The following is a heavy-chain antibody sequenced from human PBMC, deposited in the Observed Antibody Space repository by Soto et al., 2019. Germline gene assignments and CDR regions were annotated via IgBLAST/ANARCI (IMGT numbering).Heavy chain of an antibody. D-gene: IGHD3-3*01. CDR2: IYYSGST. Sequence: TLSLTCTVSGGSISSGGYYWSWIRQHPGKGLELIGYIYYSGSTYYNPSLKSRVTISVDTSKNQFSLKLSSVTAADTAVYYCARDRGPTITIFGAAPNNYYYGMDVWGQGTTVTVYS. CDR1: GGSISSGGYY. CDR3: ARDRGPTITIFGAAPNNYYYGMDV. V-gene: IGHV4-31*03. J-gene: IGHJ6*02.